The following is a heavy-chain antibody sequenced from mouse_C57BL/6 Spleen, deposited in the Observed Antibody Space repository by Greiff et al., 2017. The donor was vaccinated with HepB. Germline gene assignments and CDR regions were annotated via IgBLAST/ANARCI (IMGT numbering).Heavy chain of an antibody. D-gene: IGHD3-2*02. Sequence: QVQLKQPGAELVKPGASVKLSCKASGYTFTSYWMHWVKQRPGQGLEWIGMIHPNSGSTNYNEKFKSKATLTVDKSSSTAYMQLSSLTSEDSAVYYCAGDSSGPFAYWGQGTLVTVSA. CDR3: AGDSSGPFAY. CDR2: IHPNSGST. V-gene: IGHV1-64*01. J-gene: IGHJ3*01. CDR1: GYTFTSYW.